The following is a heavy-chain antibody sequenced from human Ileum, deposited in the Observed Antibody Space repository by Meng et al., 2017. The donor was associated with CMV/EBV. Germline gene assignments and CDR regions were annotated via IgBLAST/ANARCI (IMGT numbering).Heavy chain of an antibody. J-gene: IGHJ5*02. CDR3: ATEYSASPGWFDP. Sequence: VRLEESGPGLVKPSQTLSLICTVSGDSISSGYFYWTWIRQSPGKGPEWIGYIYYSGSTYYNPSLKSRLTIALDTSKNQFSLRLTSVTDADTGVYYCATEYSASPGWFDPWGQGILVTVSS. D-gene: IGHD5-12*01. CDR1: GDSISSGYFY. V-gene: IGHV4-30-4*08. CDR2: IYYSGST.